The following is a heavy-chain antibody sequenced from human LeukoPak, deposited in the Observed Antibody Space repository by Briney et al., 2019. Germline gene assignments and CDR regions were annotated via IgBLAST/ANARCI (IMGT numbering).Heavy chain of an antibody. CDR2: ISGYYGNT. D-gene: IGHD6-19*01. J-gene: IGHJ4*02. V-gene: IGHV1-18*01. CDR1: GYTFTIYG. CDR3: ARRGPVGGGWGFDY. Sequence: ASVTVSFTSSGYTFTIYGISWVRQAPGQGLEWMGWISGYYGNTDSAQNLQGRVTMTRDTSTSTAYMELRSLTSDDTAVYYCARRGPVGGGWGFDYWGQGTLVTVSS.